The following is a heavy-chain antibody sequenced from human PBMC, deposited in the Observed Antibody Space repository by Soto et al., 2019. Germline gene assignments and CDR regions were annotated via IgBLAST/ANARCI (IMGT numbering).Heavy chain of an antibody. Sequence: GASVKVSCKVSGYTLTELSMHWVRQAPGKGLEWMGGFDPEDGETIYAQKFQGRVTMTEDTSTDTAYMELSSLRSEDTAVYYCATTTSFGSSLDYWGQGTLFTVSS. CDR2: FDPEDGET. V-gene: IGHV1-24*01. J-gene: IGHJ4*02. D-gene: IGHD3-3*01. CDR3: ATTTSFGSSLDY. CDR1: GYTLTELS.